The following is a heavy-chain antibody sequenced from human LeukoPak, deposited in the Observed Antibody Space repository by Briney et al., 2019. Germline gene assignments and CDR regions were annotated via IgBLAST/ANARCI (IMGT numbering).Heavy chain of an antibody. CDR1: GFTFSSYA. D-gene: IGHD3-10*01. J-gene: IGHJ6*04. CDR2: ISGSDDSA. V-gene: IGHV3-23*01. CDR3: AKGSGSYYRRALYYYYGMDV. Sequence: GGSLRLSCAASGFTFSSYAMSWVRQAPGKGLEWVSGISGSDDSAYHAESVKGRFTISRDNSENTLYLQMNTLRAEDTAVYYCAKGSGSYYRRALYYYYGMDVWGKGTTVTVPS.